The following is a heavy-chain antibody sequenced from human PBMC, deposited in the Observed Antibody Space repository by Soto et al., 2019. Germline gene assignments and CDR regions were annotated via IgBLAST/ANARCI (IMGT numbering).Heavy chain of an antibody. J-gene: IGHJ5*02. CDR3: ARGNKGPGHYGPGSQGWYGP. D-gene: IGHD3-10*01. V-gene: IGHV1-69*06. Sequence: QVQLVQSGPEVQKPGSSVKVSCTVSGGTFSSHAINGLRQAPGQGLEWLGVIIPVTDTPNNAEKFQGRVTMAAYKSTRTVYMELSSLTFDDTAVYFCARGNKGPGHYGPGSQGWYGPWGQGTLVTVSS. CDR2: IIPVTDTP. CDR1: GGTFSSHA.